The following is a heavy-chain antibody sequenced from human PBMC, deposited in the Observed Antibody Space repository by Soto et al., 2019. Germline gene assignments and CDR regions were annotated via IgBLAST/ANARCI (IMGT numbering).Heavy chain of an antibody. CDR2: INHSGST. CDR1: SASFSGYY. V-gene: IGHV4-34*01. Sequence: SMTLSLTRASNSASFSGYYWSRSRPPPGKGLEWIGEINHSGSTNYNPSLKSRVTISVDTSKNQFSLKLSSVTAADTAVYYCARGEQQLGYYYYHYGMDVWGQGSTVTVS. D-gene: IGHD6-13*01. J-gene: IGHJ6*02. CDR3: ARGEQQLGYYYYHYGMDV.